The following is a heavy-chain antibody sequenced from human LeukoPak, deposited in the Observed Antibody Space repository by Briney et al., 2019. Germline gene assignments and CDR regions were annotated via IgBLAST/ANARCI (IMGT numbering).Heavy chain of an antibody. CDR2: IRYDGSNK. J-gene: IGHJ3*02. CDR3: AKGRITIFHDAFDI. V-gene: IGHV3-30*02. D-gene: IGHD3-3*01. CDR1: GFTFSSYG. Sequence: GGSLRLSCAASGFTFSSYGMHWVRQAPGKGLEWVAFIRYDGSNKYYADSVKGRFTISRDNSKNTLYLQMNSLRAEDTAVYYCAKGRITIFHDAFDIWGQGTMVTVSS.